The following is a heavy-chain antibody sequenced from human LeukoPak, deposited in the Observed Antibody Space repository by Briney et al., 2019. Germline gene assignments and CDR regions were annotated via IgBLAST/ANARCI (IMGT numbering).Heavy chain of an antibody. D-gene: IGHD4-17*01. V-gene: IGHV3-23*01. CDR2: ISSSGGST. Sequence: GGSLRLSCVASGFTFSSYAMSWVRQAPGKGLEWVSGISSSGGSTYYAGSVKGRFTISRDNSKDTLYLQMDSLRAEDTAVYYCARSAGLRCFDYWGLGTLVTVSS. CDR3: ARSAGLRCFDY. CDR1: GFTFSSYA. J-gene: IGHJ4*02.